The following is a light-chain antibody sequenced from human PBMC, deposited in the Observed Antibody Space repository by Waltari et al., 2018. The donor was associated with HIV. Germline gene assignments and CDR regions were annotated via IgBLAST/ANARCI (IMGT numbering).Light chain of an antibody. V-gene: IGLV2-14*03. CDR3: SSYTASGSVI. CDR1: TINYNS. J-gene: IGLJ2*01. Sequence: QSALTQPASGSGSPGHSVTISCTGPTINYNSVSWYQQHPAKAPKLIIFEGTYRPSRVSNRFSGSKSGNTASLTISGLQGEDEAHYYCSSYTASGSVIFGGGTNLTVL. CDR2: EGT.